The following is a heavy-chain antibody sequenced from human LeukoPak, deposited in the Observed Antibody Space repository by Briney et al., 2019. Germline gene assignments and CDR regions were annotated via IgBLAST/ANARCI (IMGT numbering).Heavy chain of an antibody. V-gene: IGHV3-48*03. J-gene: IGHJ4*02. CDR1: GFTFISYD. D-gene: IGHD4-17*01. CDR2: ITSSGGTT. Sequence: GGFLRLSCAASGFTFISYDMNWVRQAPGRGLEWVSYITSSGGTTYYTDSVKGRFTISRDNARNSLYLQMNSLRAEDTAVYYCARECRDYGNYIDYWGQGTLVTVSS. CDR3: ARECRDYGNYIDY.